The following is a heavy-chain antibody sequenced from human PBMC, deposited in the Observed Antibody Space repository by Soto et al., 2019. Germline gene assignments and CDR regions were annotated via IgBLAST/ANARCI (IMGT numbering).Heavy chain of an antibody. Sequence: QVQLVESGGGVVQPGRSLRLSCAASGFTFTSYDMHWVRQAPGKGLEWMALILHDGSAEYYADSVKGRFTISRDNSKNTLYLQMKSLRAEDPAVYYCARSRDGYSFYFYYGMDGWGQGTTVTVSS. J-gene: IGHJ6*02. V-gene: IGHV3-30*03. CDR2: ILHDGSAE. CDR3: ARSRDGYSFYFYYGMDG. CDR1: GFTFTSYD. D-gene: IGHD4-4*01.